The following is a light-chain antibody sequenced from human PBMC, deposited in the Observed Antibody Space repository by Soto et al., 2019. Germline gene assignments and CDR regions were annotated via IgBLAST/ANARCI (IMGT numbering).Light chain of an antibody. CDR1: QSVRTK. Sequence: EMVMTQSPATLSVSLGERATLSCRASQSVRTKLVWYQQKPGQAPRLVIYGASTRATGIPARFSDSGSGTEFTLTISNLQSEDFAVYYCQQHDQEWTFGQGTKVEIK. J-gene: IGKJ1*01. CDR2: GAS. CDR3: QQHDQEWT. V-gene: IGKV3-15*01.